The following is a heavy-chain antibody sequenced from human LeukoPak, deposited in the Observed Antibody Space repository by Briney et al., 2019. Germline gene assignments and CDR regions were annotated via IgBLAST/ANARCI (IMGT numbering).Heavy chain of an antibody. J-gene: IGHJ3*01. CDR1: RGSISGHY. CDR3: ARTRYSGSHNSAFDL. D-gene: IGHD1-26*01. V-gene: IGHV4-59*08. CDR2: IYYSGNT. Sequence: KPSETLSLTCTVSRGSISGHYWSWIRQSPGKGLEWIGNIYYSGNTNYNPSLKSRVTISIDTSRIHFSLHLSSVTAADTAVYYCARTRYSGSHNSAFDLWGQGTVVTVSS.